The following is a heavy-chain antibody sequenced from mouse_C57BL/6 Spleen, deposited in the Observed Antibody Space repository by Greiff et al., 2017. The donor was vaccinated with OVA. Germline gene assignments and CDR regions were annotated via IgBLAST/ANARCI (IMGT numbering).Heavy chain of an antibody. Sequence: QVQLQQPGAELVKPGASVKLSCKASGYTFTSYWMHWVKQRPGQGLEWIGMIHPNSGSTNYNEKFKSKATLTVDKSSSTAYMQLSSLTSEDSAVYYGARGEDDYDEEGYAMDYWGQGTSVTVSS. D-gene: IGHD2-4*01. J-gene: IGHJ4*01. V-gene: IGHV1-64*01. CDR2: IHPNSGST. CDR1: GYTFTSYW. CDR3: ARGEDDYDEEGYAMDY.